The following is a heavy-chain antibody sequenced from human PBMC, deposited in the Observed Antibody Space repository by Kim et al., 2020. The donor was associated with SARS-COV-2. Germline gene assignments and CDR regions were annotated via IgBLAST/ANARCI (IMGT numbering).Heavy chain of an antibody. J-gene: IGHJ4*02. D-gene: IGHD3-22*01. V-gene: IGHV3-30*04. CDR1: GFTFSSYA. Sequence: GGSLRLSCAASGFTFSSYAMHWVRQAPGKGLEWVAVISYDGSNKYYADSVKGRFTISRDNSKNTLYLQMNSLRAEDTAVYYCARVWYHSSGPSFDYWGQGTLVTVSS. CDR3: ARVWYHSSGPSFDY. CDR2: ISYDGSNK.